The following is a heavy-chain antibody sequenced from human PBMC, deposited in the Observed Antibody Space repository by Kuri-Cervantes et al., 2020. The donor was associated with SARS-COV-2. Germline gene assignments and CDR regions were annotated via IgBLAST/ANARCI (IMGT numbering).Heavy chain of an antibody. CDR1: GYTFTSYG. D-gene: IGHD4-17*01. Sequence: ASVKVCCKASGYTFTSYGISWVRQAPGQGLEWMGWISAYNGNTNYAQKLQGRVTMTTDTSTSTAYMELRSLRSDDTAVYYCARDTGGDYGYWYFDLWGRGTLVTVSS. J-gene: IGHJ2*01. CDR2: ISAYNGNT. V-gene: IGHV1-18*04. CDR3: ARDTGGDYGYWYFDL.